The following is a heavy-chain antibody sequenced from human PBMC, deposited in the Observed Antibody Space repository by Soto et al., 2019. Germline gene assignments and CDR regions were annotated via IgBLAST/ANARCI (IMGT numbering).Heavy chain of an antibody. CDR3: ARLVGSTRYGMDV. CDR1: GYSFTNYW. J-gene: IGHJ6*02. Sequence: PGESLKISCKGSGYSFTNYWIAWVRQMPGKGLEWMGIIYVGDSDTRYSPSFQGQVTMSVDKSTNTAYLQWGSLKASDTAMYYCARLVGSTRYGMDVWGRGTTVTVSS. CDR2: IYVGDSDT. V-gene: IGHV5-51*01. D-gene: IGHD2-2*01.